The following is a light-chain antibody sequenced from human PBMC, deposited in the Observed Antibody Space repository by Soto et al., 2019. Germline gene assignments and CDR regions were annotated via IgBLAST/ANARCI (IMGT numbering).Light chain of an antibody. J-gene: IGKJ5*01. CDR2: KAS. CDR3: QQYNVFPIT. Sequence: DIQMTQSPSNLSASIGDRVTITCRASQSISTWLAWYQQKSGKAPKLLIYKASTLGSGVPSRFSGSGSGTDFTLTISSLQPDDLATYYCQQYNVFPITFGQGTRVE. V-gene: IGKV1-5*03. CDR1: QSISTW.